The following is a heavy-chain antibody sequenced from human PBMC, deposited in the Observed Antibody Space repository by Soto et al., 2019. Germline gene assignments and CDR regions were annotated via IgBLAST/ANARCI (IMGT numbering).Heavy chain of an antibody. Sequence: PSETLSLTCTVSGGSISSSSYYWGWIRQPPGKGLEWIGSIYYSGSTYYNPSLKSRVTISVDTSMNQFSLKLSSVTAADTAVYYCARHRGVLLWFGSYGMDVWGQGTTVTVSS. V-gene: IGHV4-39*01. D-gene: IGHD3-10*01. CDR1: GGSISSSSYY. CDR2: IYYSGST. CDR3: ARHRGVLLWFGSYGMDV. J-gene: IGHJ6*02.